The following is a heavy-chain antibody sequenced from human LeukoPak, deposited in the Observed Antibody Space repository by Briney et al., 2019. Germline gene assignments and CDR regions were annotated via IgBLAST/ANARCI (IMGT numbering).Heavy chain of an antibody. CDR1: GYTFTSYG. V-gene: IGHV1-18*01. CDR2: ISAYNGNT. Sequence: GSVKVSCKASGYTFTSYGISWVRQAPGQGLQWMGWISAYNGNTNYAQKLQARVTMTTDTSTSTAYMELRSLRSDDTAVYYCAREVYSSSWYWFDPWGQGTLVTVSS. D-gene: IGHD6-13*01. CDR3: AREVYSSSWYWFDP. J-gene: IGHJ5*02.